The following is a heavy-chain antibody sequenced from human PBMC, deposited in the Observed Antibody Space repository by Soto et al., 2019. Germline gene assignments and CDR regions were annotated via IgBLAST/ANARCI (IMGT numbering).Heavy chain of an antibody. CDR1: GGSISKGDYS. CDR3: ARGDRITVASHPFPYSDY. J-gene: IGHJ4*02. CDR2: VYDSGTS. Sequence: PAETLSLTCAVSGGSISKGDYSWSWIRQPPGKGLECIGYVYDSGTSYYSPSLKSRVSLLVDRSKNQFSLKLSSVTAADTAVYFCARGDRITVASHPFPYSDYWGQGILVTVSS. D-gene: IGHD3-10*01. V-gene: IGHV4-30-2*01.